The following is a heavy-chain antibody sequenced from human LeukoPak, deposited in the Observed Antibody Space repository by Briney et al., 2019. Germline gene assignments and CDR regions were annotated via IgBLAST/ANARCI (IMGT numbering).Heavy chain of an antibody. V-gene: IGHV6-1*01. Sequence: SQTLSLTCAISGDSVSSNTAAWDWIRQSPSRGLEWLARTYYRSKWSYDYAVSVKSRITINPDTSKNQFSLQLNSVTPEDTAVYYCARGSHYDILTGSSKRRYNWFDPWGQGTLVTVSS. CDR3: ARGSHYDILTGSSKRRYNWFDP. CDR1: GDSVSSNTAA. D-gene: IGHD3-9*01. J-gene: IGHJ5*02. CDR2: TYYRSKWSY.